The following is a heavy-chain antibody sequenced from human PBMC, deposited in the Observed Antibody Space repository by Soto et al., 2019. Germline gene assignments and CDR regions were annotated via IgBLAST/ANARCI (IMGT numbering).Heavy chain of an antibody. Sequence: GESLKISCTCCGSGFTRYWIGWVRQMPGKGLECLGIIYLGDSNTRYSPTFQGQVTISAGRSISTAYLQWSSLKVSDTAMYYCARQEYCSSTSCYKVDSWGQGALVTVSS. J-gene: IGHJ4*02. CDR1: GSGFTRYW. D-gene: IGHD2-2*02. CDR2: IYLGDSNT. CDR3: ARQEYCSSTSCYKVDS. V-gene: IGHV5-51*01.